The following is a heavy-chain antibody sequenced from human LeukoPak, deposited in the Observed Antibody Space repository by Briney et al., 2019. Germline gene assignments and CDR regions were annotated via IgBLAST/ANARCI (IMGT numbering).Heavy chain of an antibody. CDR3: ASLKNYYDSSGYLVTDAFDI. J-gene: IGHJ3*02. CDR1: GGTFSSYA. Sequence: GSSVKVSCKASGGTFSSYAISWVRQAPGQGLEWVGGIIPIFGTANYAQTFQGRVTITADKSTSTAYLELSSLRSEDTAVYYCASLKNYYDSSGYLVTDAFDIWGQGTMVTVSS. CDR2: IIPIFGTA. D-gene: IGHD3-22*01. V-gene: IGHV1-69*06.